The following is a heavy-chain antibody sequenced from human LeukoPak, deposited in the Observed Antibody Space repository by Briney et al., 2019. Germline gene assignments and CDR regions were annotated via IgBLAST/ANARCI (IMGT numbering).Heavy chain of an antibody. Sequence: ASVKVSCKASGYTFSGYYMHWVRQAPGQGLEWMGWINPKSGGTNYAQKFQGRVTMTRDTSISTAYMELRSLRSDDTAVYYCARDTYYEGVPRYYYYMDVWGKGTTVTVSS. D-gene: IGHD3-3*01. CDR3: ARDTYYEGVPRYYYYMDV. CDR1: GYTFSGYY. CDR2: INPKSGGT. J-gene: IGHJ6*03. V-gene: IGHV1-2*02.